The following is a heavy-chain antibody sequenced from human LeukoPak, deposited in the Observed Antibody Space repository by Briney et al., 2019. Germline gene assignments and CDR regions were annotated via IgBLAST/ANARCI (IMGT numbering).Heavy chain of an antibody. D-gene: IGHD2-15*01. CDR2: ISSSSSAM. V-gene: IGHV3-48*02. CDR3: AQKGGTDH. J-gene: IGHJ4*02. Sequence: GGSLRLSCAASGFTFSRFGMNWVRQAPGKGLEWISYISSSSSAMYYADSVKGRFTISRDNAKNSLYLQMSSLRDEDTAVYYCAQKGGTDHWGQGTPVTVSS. CDR1: GFTFSRFG.